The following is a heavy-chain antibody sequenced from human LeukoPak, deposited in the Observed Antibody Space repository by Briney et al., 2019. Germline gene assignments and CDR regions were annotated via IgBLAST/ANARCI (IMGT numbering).Heavy chain of an antibody. Sequence: PSETLSLTCTVSGGSISSHYWSWIRQPPGKGLEWIGYIYYSGSTNYNPSLKSRVTISVDTSKNQFSLKLSSVTAADTAVYYCARVPGFLVRGVTTYHYYYMDVWGKGTTVTVSS. CDR1: GGSISSHY. CDR2: IYYSGST. CDR3: ARVPGFLVRGVTTYHYYYMDV. V-gene: IGHV4-59*11. D-gene: IGHD3-10*02. J-gene: IGHJ6*03.